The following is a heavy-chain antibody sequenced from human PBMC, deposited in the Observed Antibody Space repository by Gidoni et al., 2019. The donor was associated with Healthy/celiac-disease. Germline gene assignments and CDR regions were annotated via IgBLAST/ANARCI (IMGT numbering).Heavy chain of an antibody. CDR2: IIPIFGTA. Sequence: QVQLVQSGAEVKKPGSSVKVSCRASGGTFSSYAISWVRQAPGQGLEWMGGIIPIFGTANYAQNFQGRVTLTADESTSTVYMELSSLRSEDTAVYYCARTPGVTLLPNYFDYWGQGTLVTVSS. V-gene: IGHV1-69*12. J-gene: IGHJ4*02. CDR1: GGTFSSYA. D-gene: IGHD1-26*01. CDR3: ARTPGVTLLPNYFDY.